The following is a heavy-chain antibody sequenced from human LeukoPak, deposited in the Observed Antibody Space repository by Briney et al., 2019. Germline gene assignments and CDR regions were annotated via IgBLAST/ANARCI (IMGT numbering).Heavy chain of an antibody. CDR3: ARWVAAAGTFLVGFDY. D-gene: IGHD6-13*01. V-gene: IGHV4-34*01. J-gene: IGHJ4*02. CDR2: INHSGST. CDR1: GGSFSGYY. Sequence: PSETLSLTCAVYGGSFSGYYWSWIRQPPGKGLEWIGEINHSGSTNYNPSLKSRVTISVDTPKNQFSLKLSSVTAADTAVYYCARWVAAAGTFLVGFDYWGQGTAVTVSS.